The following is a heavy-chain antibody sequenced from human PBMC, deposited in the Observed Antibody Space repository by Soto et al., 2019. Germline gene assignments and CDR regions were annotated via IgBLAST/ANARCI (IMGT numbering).Heavy chain of an antibody. CDR1: GFTFSSYA. V-gene: IGHV3-23*01. Sequence: SGGSLRLSCAASGFTFSSYAMSWVRQAPGKGLEWVSAVSRGGVDTYYADSVKGRFTISRDNSKNTLYLQMSGLRAEDTAIYYCAKGSSYNRDPLDYWGQGTLVTVSS. CDR2: VSRGGVDT. CDR3: AKGSSYNRDPLDY. D-gene: IGHD3-10*01. J-gene: IGHJ4*02.